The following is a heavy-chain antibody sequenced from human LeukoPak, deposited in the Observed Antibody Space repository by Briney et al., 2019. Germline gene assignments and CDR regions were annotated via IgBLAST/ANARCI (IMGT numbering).Heavy chain of an antibody. J-gene: IGHJ6*03. Sequence: PGGSLRLSCAASGFTFSSYGMSWVRQAPGKGLEWVSAISGSGGSTYYADSVKGRFTIFRDNSKNTLYLQMNSLRAEDTAVYYCAKVKGGGRYYYYYMDVWGKGATVTVSS. V-gene: IGHV3-23*01. CDR1: GFTFSSYG. CDR3: AKVKGGGRYYYYYMDV. CDR2: ISGSGGST. D-gene: IGHD1-26*01.